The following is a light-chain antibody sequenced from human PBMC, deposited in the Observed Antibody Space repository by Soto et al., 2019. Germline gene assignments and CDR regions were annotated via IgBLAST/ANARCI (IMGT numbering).Light chain of an antibody. V-gene: IGKV4-1*01. CDR3: QQYYSTPRT. CDR2: WAS. Sequence: IVMTQSPDSLAVSLGERATINCKSSQSVLYSSNNKNYLAWYQQKPGQTPKLLIYWASIRESGVPDRFSGSGSGTDFTLTISSLQAEDVAAYYCQQYYSTPRTFGGGTKVEIK. J-gene: IGKJ4*01. CDR1: QSVLYSSNNKNY.